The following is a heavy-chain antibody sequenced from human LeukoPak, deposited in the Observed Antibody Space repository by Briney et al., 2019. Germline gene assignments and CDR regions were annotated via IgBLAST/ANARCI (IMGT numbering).Heavy chain of an antibody. Sequence: GASVKVSCKASGYSFTGYYIHWVRQAPGQGLEWMGWINSISAGTQYAQKFQGRVTMTSDTSISTAYMELSRLRSDDTGVYYCATNPYVTFCSMDVWGRGTTVTVSS. CDR2: INSISAGT. CDR3: ATNPYVTFCSMDV. J-gene: IGHJ6*02. CDR1: GYSFTGYY. D-gene: IGHD3-10*02. V-gene: IGHV1-2*02.